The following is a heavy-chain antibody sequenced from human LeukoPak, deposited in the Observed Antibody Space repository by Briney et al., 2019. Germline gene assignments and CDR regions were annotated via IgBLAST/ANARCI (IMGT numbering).Heavy chain of an antibody. D-gene: IGHD2-2*01. CDR1: GYTFSGYY. CDR3: ASLRGRYCSSTSCPE. J-gene: IGHJ4*02. CDR2: INPNSGGT. V-gene: IGHV1-2*02. Sequence: ASVKVSCKASGYTFSGYYMHWVRQAPGQGLEWMGWINPNSGGTNYAQKFQGRVTMTRETSISTAYMELSRLRSDDTAVYYCASLRGRYCSSTSCPEWGQGTLVTVSS.